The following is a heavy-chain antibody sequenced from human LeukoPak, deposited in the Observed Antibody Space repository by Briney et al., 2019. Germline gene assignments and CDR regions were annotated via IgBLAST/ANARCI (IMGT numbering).Heavy chain of an antibody. J-gene: IGHJ4*02. CDR1: AFTFSSYG. D-gene: IGHD6-19*01. V-gene: IGHV3-30*03. CDR2: ISHDGGKK. CDR3: AAGWYDNN. Sequence: PGGSLRLSCAASAFTFSSYGLHWVRQAPGKGLEWVALISHDGGKKYYADSVKGRFTSSRDNAKNTLYLQMSSLRADDTAVYYCAAGWYDNNWGQGTLVTVSS.